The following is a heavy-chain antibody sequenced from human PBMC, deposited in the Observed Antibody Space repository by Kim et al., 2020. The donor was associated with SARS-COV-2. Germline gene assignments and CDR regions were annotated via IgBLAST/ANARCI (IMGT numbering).Heavy chain of an antibody. V-gene: IGHV1-3*01. CDR2: INAGNGNT. Sequence: ASVKVSCKASGYTFTSYAMHWVRQAPGQRLEWMGWINAGNGNTKYSQKFQGRVTITRDTSASTAYMELSSLRSEDTPVYYCARAYMVRGVIGYWGQGTLVTVSS. CDR1: GYTFTSYA. CDR3: ARAYMVRGVIGY. D-gene: IGHD3-10*01. J-gene: IGHJ4*02.